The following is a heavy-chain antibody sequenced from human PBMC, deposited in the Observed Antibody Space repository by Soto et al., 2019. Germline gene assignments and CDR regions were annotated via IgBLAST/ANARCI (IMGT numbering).Heavy chain of an antibody. J-gene: IGHJ4*02. CDR1: GFTFSSSI. V-gene: IGHV3-23*01. D-gene: IGHD5-12*01. CDR2: FSGSSGNS. Sequence: EVQLLESGGGLVQPGGSLRLSCAGSGFTFSSSIMSWVRQAPGKGLEWVSTFSGSSGNSYYADSVKGRFTISRDNTKNTMYLQINSLRAEDADLYYCAKRGHNFFDYWGQGTLVTVSS. CDR3: AKRGHNFFDY.